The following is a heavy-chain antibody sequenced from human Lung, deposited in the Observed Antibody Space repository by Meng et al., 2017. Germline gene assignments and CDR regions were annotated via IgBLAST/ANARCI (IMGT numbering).Heavy chain of an antibody. D-gene: IGHD4-11*01. Sequence: QVHIRQWGAGLLHPSEPLSPPCVVSDGCFSDYYWRWIRQPPGKGLEWIGEINHSGSTNYNPSLESRATISVDTSQNNLSLKLSSVTAADSAVYYCARGPTTMAHDFDYWGQGTLVTVSS. CDR1: DGCFSDYY. CDR3: ARGPTTMAHDFDY. J-gene: IGHJ4*02. V-gene: IGHV4-34*01. CDR2: INHSGST.